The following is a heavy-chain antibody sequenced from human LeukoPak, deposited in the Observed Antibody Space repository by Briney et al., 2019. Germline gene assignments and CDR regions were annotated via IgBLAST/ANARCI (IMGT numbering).Heavy chain of an antibody. CDR3: AKENKTQGYFDY. J-gene: IGHJ4*02. CDR2: ITWNSGST. V-gene: IGHV3-9*01. Sequence: GGSLRLSCAASGFTFEDYAMHWVRQVPGKGLEWVSGITWNSGSTGYADSVKGRFTISRDNTKNSLYLQMNSLRAEDTALYYCAKENKTQGYFDYWGQGTLVTVSS. D-gene: IGHD2/OR15-2a*01. CDR1: GFTFEDYA.